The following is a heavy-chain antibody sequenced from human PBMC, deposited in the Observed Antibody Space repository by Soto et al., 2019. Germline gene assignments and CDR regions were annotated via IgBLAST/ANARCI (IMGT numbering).Heavy chain of an antibody. V-gene: IGHV1-69*06. CDR2: IIPMFGSP. CDR1: GGSFSSHA. D-gene: IGHD1-7*01. Sequence: QLQLVQSGAEVKKPGSSVIVSCKTSGGSFSSHAFSWIRQAPGQPFEWMGGIIPMFGSPNYAQKFQGRVTLTADNSTGTAYMELTSLRSDDTAVYYCASPHNSHDGTAYDYWGQGTLITVSS. CDR3: ASPHNSHDGTAYDY. J-gene: IGHJ4*02.